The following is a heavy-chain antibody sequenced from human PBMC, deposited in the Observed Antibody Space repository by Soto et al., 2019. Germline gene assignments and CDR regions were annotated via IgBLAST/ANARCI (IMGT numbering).Heavy chain of an antibody. J-gene: IGHJ4*02. CDR2: INAGNGNT. CDR1: GYTFTSYA. Sequence: GASVKVSCKASGYTFTSYAMHWVRQAPGQRLEWMGWINAGNGNTKYSQKFQGRVTITRDTSASTAYMELSSLRSEDTAVYYCARDLRGKGIAVAGTRRYYFDYWGQGTLVTVSS. D-gene: IGHD6-19*01. V-gene: IGHV1-3*01. CDR3: ARDLRGKGIAVAGTRRYYFDY.